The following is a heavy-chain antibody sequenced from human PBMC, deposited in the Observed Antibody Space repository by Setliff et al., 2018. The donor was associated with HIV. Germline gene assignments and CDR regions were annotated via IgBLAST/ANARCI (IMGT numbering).Heavy chain of an antibody. D-gene: IGHD6-6*01. J-gene: IGHJ3*02. Sequence: PGGSLRLSCAASGFTFSSYAMHWVRQAPGKGLEYVSSISSNGGNTYYASSLKGRFTISGDNSKNTLYLQMGSLRAEDMAVYYCARDASISSPYDAFDIWGQGTMVTVSS. V-gene: IGHV3-64*01. CDR3: ARDASISSPYDAFDI. CDR2: ISSNGGNT. CDR1: GFTFSSYA.